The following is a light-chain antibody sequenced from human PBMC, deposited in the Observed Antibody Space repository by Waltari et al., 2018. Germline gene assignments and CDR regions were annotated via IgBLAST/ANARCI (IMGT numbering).Light chain of an antibody. CDR2: KAS. CDR3: QQYNTYSRT. CDR1: QSISSW. V-gene: IGKV1-5*03. J-gene: IGKJ1*01. Sequence: DIQMTPSPSTLSASVGDRVTITCRASQSISSWLAWYQQKPGKAPKLLIYKASSLESGVPSRFIGSGSGTEFTLTISSLQPDDFAIYYCQQYNTYSRTFGQGTKVEIK.